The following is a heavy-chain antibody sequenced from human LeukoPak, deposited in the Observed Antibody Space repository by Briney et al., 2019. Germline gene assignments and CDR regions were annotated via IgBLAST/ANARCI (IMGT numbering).Heavy chain of an antibody. V-gene: IGHV1-8*03. J-gene: IGHJ6*03. CDR3: ARGGGYSSSWPYYYYYMDV. CDR1: GYTFTGYY. Sequence: GASVKVSCKASGYTFTGYYMHWVRQAPGQGLEWMGWMNPNSGNTGYAQKFQGRVTITRNTSISTAYMELSSLRSEDTAVYYCARGGGYSSSWPYYYYYMDVWGKGTTVTVSS. D-gene: IGHD6-13*01. CDR2: MNPNSGNT.